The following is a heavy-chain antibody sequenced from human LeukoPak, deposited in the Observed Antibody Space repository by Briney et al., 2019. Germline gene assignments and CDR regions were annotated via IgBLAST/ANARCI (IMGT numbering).Heavy chain of an antibody. V-gene: IGHV3-48*01. J-gene: IGHJ3*02. Sequence: PGGSLRLSCAASGFAFSSYSMNGVRQAPGKGLEWVSYISSSSSTIYYADSVKGRFTISRDNAKNSLYLQMNSLRAEDTAVYYCARDMGNDLWAFDIWGQGTMVTVSS. CDR1: GFAFSSYS. CDR3: ARDMGNDLWAFDI. CDR2: ISSSSSTI. D-gene: IGHD1-1*01.